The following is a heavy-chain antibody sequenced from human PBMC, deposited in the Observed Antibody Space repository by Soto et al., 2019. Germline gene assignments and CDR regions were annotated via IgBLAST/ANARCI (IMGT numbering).Heavy chain of an antibody. D-gene: IGHD3-16*01. CDR1: GFTLTNSI. J-gene: IGHJ4*02. CDR2: IVVASGNT. CDR3: GGDNATELRASYCDN. Sequence: QKQLVQSGPEVKKPRTSVKVSCASSGFTLTNSIVQWVRQARGQPLELIGWIVVASGNTYYAQKFQERVTVTRDISASTPYIALSLLRSEDIAVFYCGGDNATELRASYCDNWSERTLVIASS. V-gene: IGHV1-58*01.